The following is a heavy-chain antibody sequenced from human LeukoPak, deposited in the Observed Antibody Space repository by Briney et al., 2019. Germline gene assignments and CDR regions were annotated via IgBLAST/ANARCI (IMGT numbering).Heavy chain of an antibody. CDR2: IYTSGST. CDR3: AREHSSGWYPNNFDY. Sequence: SETLSLTCIVSGGSISSYYWSWIRQPAGKGLEWIGRIYTSGSTNYNPSLKSRVTMSVDTSKNQFSLKLSSVTAADTAVYYCAREHSSGWYPNNFDYWGQGTLVTVSS. J-gene: IGHJ4*02. CDR1: GGSISSYY. D-gene: IGHD6-19*01. V-gene: IGHV4-4*07.